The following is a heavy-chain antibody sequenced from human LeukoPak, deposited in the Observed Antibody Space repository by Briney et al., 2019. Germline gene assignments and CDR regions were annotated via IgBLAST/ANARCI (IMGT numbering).Heavy chain of an antibody. Sequence: SETLSLTCTVSGGSISNYYWSWIRQPPGKGLEWIGYIYYSGSTNYNPSLKSRVTISVDTSKNQFSLKLSSVTAADTVVYYCARDRIVGGKDAFDIWGQGTMVTVSS. D-gene: IGHD1-26*01. CDR3: ARDRIVGGKDAFDI. V-gene: IGHV4-59*01. J-gene: IGHJ3*02. CDR2: IYYSGST. CDR1: GGSISNYY.